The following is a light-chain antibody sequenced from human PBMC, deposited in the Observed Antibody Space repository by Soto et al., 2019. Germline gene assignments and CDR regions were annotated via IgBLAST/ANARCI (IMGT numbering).Light chain of an antibody. CDR2: DTN. CDR1: TGAVTSGYF. CDR3: LLYYDGAYV. J-gene: IGLJ1*01. V-gene: IGLV7-43*01. Sequence: QTVVTQEPSLTVSPGGTVTLTCSSSTGAVTSGYFPTWFQQKPGQGTRALIYDTNKKRSWTPARFSGSLLGGKAALTLSGVQPEDEAEYYCLLYYDGAYVFGSGTKVTVL.